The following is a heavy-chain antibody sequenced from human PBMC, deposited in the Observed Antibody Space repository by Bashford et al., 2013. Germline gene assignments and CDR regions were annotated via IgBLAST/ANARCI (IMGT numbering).Heavy chain of an antibody. CDR3: GRDLPSVGVTPY. CDR1: GFTFSSYG. D-gene: IGHD1-26*01. Sequence: GSLRLSCAASGFTFSSYGMHWVRQAPGKGLEWVAVISYDGSNKYYADSVKGRFTISRDNVKNSLYLEMNSLRADDTAVYYCGRDLPSVGVTPYWGQGALVTVSS. J-gene: IGHJ4*02. V-gene: IGHV3-30*03. CDR2: ISYDGSNK.